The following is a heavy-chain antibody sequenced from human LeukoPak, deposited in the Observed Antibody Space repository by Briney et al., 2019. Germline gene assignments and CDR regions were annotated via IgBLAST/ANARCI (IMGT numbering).Heavy chain of an antibody. Sequence: SETLSLTCAVYGGSFSGYYWSWIRQPPGKGLEWIGEINHSGSTNYNPSLKSRVTISVDTSKNQFSLKLSSVTAADTAVYYCASIPHYDSSGYYLDYWGQGTLVTVSS. D-gene: IGHD3-22*01. J-gene: IGHJ4*02. CDR1: GGSFSGYY. V-gene: IGHV4-34*01. CDR2: INHSGST. CDR3: ASIPHYDSSGYYLDY.